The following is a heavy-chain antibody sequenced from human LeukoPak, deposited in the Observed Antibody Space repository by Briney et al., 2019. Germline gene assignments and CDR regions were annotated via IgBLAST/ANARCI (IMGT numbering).Heavy chain of an antibody. V-gene: IGHV4-4*02. D-gene: IGHD1-26*01. CDR1: GGSISSSNW. CDR3: ARGSGSYFPSNLFDY. CDR2: IYHSGST. Sequence: PSGTLSLTCAVSGGSISSSNWWSWVRQPPGKGLEWIGEIYHSGSTNYNPSLKSRVTISVDKSKNQFSLKLSSVTAADTAVYYCARGSGSYFPSNLFDYWGQGTLVTVSS. J-gene: IGHJ4*02.